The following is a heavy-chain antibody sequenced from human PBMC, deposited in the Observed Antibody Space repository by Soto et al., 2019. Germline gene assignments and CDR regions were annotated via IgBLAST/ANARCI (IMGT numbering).Heavy chain of an antibody. V-gene: IGHV4-30-4*02. Sequence: PSETLSLTCTVSGGSISSGDYYWSWIRQPPGKGLEWIGYIYYSGSTYYNPSLKSRVTISVDNAKNSLFLQMNSLRPEDTALYYCAKDMKWGGMTTIHYFDSWGQGTQVTVS. CDR3: AKDMKWGGMTTIHYFDS. CDR1: GGSISSGDYY. CDR2: IYYSGST. D-gene: IGHD4-17*01. J-gene: IGHJ4*02.